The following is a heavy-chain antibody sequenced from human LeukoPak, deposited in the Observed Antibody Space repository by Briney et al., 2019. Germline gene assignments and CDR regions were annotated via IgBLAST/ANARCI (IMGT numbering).Heavy chain of an antibody. CDR2: IYDSGST. D-gene: IGHD3-22*01. V-gene: IGHV4-59*01. CDR3: ACLTTADAFDI. CDR1: GGSISSYY. Sequence: SETLSLTCTVSGGSISSYYWSWIRQPPGKGLEWIGYIYDSGSTNYNPSLKSRVAISVDTSKNQFSLKLSSVTAADTAVYYCACLTTADAFDIWGQGTMVTVSS. J-gene: IGHJ3*02.